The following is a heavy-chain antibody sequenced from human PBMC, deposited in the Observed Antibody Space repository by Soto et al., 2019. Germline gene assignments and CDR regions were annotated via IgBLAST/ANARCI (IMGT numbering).Heavy chain of an antibody. V-gene: IGHV3-30*18. CDR2: ISYDGSNK. CDR3: ANSMVH. D-gene: IGHD3-10*01. Sequence: GGSLRLSCAASGFTFSSYGMHWVRQAPGKGLEWVAVISYDGSNKYYADSVKGRFTISRDNSKNTLYLQMNSLRAEDTAVYYCANSMVHWGQGTLVTVSS. CDR1: GFTFSSYG. J-gene: IGHJ4*02.